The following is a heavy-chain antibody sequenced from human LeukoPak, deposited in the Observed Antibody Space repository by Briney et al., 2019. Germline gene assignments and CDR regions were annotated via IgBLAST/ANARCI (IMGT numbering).Heavy chain of an antibody. D-gene: IGHD3-3*01. CDR3: ARQDSLRFLEWSYDAFDI. Sequence: GESLKISCKGSGYSFTSYWIGWVRQMPGKGLEWMGIIYPGDSDTRYSPSFQGQVTISADKSISTAYLQWSSLKASDTAMYYCARQDSLRFLEWSYDAFDIWGQGTMVTVSS. V-gene: IGHV5-51*01. CDR2: IYPGDSDT. CDR1: GYSFTSYW. J-gene: IGHJ3*02.